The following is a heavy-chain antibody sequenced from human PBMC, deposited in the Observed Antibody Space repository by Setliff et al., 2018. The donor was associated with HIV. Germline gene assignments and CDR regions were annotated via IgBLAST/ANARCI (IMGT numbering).Heavy chain of an antibody. D-gene: IGHD6-13*01. CDR2: IYPDDSNI. CDR1: DYTFTTYW. J-gene: IGHJ3*01. CDR3: ARRDGRSMNAFQI. V-gene: IGHV5-51*01. Sequence: GESLKISCKALDYTFTTYWVGWVRQMPGEGLEWMGIIYPDDSNIRYNPSFQNQVTISADKSITTAYLQINNLKASDTATYYCARRDGRSMNAFQIWGPGTVVTVSS.